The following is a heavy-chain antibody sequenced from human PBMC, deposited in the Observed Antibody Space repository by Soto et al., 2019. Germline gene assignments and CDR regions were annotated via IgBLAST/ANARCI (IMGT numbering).Heavy chain of an antibody. CDR2: IWYGGSNK. CDR1: GFTFSTYG. CDR3: ARRGSDWYDPWGAVDS. V-gene: IGHV3-33*01. D-gene: IGHD6-19*01. Sequence: QVQLVESGGGVVQPGRSLRLSFGASGFTFSTYGMHWVRQAPGKGLEWVALIWYGGSNKFYADSVKGRFTISRDNSRNTLYLQMNSLRAEDTAVYYCARRGSDWYDPWGAVDSWGQGTLVTVSS. J-gene: IGHJ4*02.